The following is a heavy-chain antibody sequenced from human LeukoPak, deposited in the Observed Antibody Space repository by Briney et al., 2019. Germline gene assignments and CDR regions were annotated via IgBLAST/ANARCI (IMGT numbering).Heavy chain of an antibody. D-gene: IGHD6-13*01. J-gene: IGHJ4*02. CDR2: FDPEDGET. Sequence: GASVKVSCKVSGYTLTELSMHWVRQAPGKGLEWMGGFDPEDGETIYAQKFQGRVTITADESTSTAYMELSSLRSEDTAVYYCARERGSSSWLRSPHYYFDYWGQGTLVTVSS. V-gene: IGHV1-24*01. CDR1: GYTLTELS. CDR3: ARERGSSSWLRSPHYYFDY.